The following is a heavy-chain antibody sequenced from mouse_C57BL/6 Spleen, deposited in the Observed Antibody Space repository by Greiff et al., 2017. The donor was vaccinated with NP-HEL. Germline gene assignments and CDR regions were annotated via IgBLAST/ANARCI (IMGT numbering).Heavy chain of an antibody. V-gene: IGHV1-80*01. Sequence: VKLVESGAELVKPGASVKISCKASGYAFSSYWMNWVKQRPGKGLEWIGQIYPGDGDTNYNGKFKGKATLTADKSSSTAYMQLSSLTSEDSAVYFCARGAQAPWFAYWGQGTLVTVSA. CDR3: ARGAQAPWFAY. CDR2: IYPGDGDT. CDR1: GYAFSSYW. D-gene: IGHD3-2*02. J-gene: IGHJ3*01.